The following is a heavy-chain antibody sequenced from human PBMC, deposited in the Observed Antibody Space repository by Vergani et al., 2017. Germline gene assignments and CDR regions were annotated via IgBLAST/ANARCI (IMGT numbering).Heavy chain of an antibody. CDR2: ISSSGNYV. CDR1: GFTFGSYS. CDR3: ARDQGSGTNRQHYGQDV. V-gene: IGHV3-21*06. D-gene: IGHD3-10*01. Sequence: EEHLVESGGGLVKPGGSLRLSCVASGFTFGSYSVNWVRQAPGRGLEWVSSISSSGNYVYYAASVKGRFSISRDNAKNLMSLQMNSVRADDTAVYYYARDQGSGTNRQHYGQDVLGQGTTVTVSS. J-gene: IGHJ6*02.